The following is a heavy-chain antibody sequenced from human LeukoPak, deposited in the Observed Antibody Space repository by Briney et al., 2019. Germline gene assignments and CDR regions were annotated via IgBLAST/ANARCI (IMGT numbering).Heavy chain of an antibody. V-gene: IGHV1-24*01. Sequence: ASVKVSCKVSGYTLIELSMHWVRQAPGKGLEWMGGFDPEEGETIYAQKFQGRVTMTEDTSTDTAYMELSSLRSEDTAVYYCATALPGSQLEVVVATIDAFDIWGQGTMVTVSS. J-gene: IGHJ3*02. CDR3: ATALPGSQLEVVVATIDAFDI. D-gene: IGHD2-15*01. CDR1: GYTLIELS. CDR2: FDPEEGET.